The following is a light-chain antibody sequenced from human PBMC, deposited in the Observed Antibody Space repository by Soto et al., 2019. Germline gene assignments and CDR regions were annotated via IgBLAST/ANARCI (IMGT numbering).Light chain of an antibody. CDR3: LQDYNYPRA. Sequence: AIQMTQSPSSLSAPVGDRVTITCRASQDIRNELGWYQQKPGKAPKLLIYAASTLQSGVSSRFSGSGYGTQFNLTISSLQPEDFTTYSCLQDYNYPRAFGQGTKVEIK. CDR1: QDIRNE. V-gene: IGKV1-6*01. CDR2: AAS. J-gene: IGKJ1*01.